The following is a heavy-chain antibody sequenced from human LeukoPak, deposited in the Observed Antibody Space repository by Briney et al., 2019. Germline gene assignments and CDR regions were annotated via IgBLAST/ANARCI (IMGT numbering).Heavy chain of an antibody. D-gene: IGHD2-2*01. CDR3: AKRGAMPCY. CDR1: GFTVSSNY. Sequence: GGSLRLSCAASGFTVSSNYMSWVRQAPGKGLEWVSAISGSGGSTYYADSVKGRFTISRDNSKNTLYLQMNSLRAEDTAVYYCAKRGAMPCYWGQGTLVTVSS. J-gene: IGHJ4*02. V-gene: IGHV3-23*01. CDR2: ISGSGGST.